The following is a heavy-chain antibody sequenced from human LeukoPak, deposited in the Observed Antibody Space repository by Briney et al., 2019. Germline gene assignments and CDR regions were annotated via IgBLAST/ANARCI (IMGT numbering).Heavy chain of an antibody. J-gene: IGHJ4*02. V-gene: IGHV3-23*01. CDR2: ISGSSTTT. CDR3: AKLGQLVPEN. CDR1: GFTFSSYA. Sequence: GRSLRLSCAASGFTFSSYAMHWVRQAPGKGLEWVSTISGSSTTTYYADSVKGRFTISRDNTGNALSLQMNSLRVEDTAVYYCAKLGQLVPENWGQGALVTVSS. D-gene: IGHD6-6*01.